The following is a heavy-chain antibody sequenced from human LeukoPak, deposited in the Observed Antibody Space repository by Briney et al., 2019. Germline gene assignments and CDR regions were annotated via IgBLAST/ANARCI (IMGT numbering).Heavy chain of an antibody. Sequence: GGSLRLSCAASGFTFSGYAMSWVRQAPGKGLEWVSAISGSGGSTYYADSVKGRLTISRDNSKNTLYLQMNSLRAEDTAVYYCAKAYDFWSGSANAFDIWGQGTMVTVSS. CDR3: AKAYDFWSGSANAFDI. J-gene: IGHJ3*02. V-gene: IGHV3-23*01. CDR1: GFTFSGYA. CDR2: ISGSGGST. D-gene: IGHD3-3*01.